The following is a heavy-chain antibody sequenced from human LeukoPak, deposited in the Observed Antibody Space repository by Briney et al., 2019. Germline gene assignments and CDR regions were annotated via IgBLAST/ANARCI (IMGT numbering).Heavy chain of an antibody. CDR3: ARDVDYGLYTLDY. D-gene: IGHD4-17*01. CDR2: ISYDGSNK. J-gene: IGHJ4*02. CDR1: GFTFSSYA. V-gene: IGHV3-30*04. Sequence: GGSLRLSCAASGFTFSSYAMHWVRQAPGKGLEWVAVISYDGSNKYYADSVKGRFTISRDNSKNTLYLQMNSLRAEDTAVYYCARDVDYGLYTLDYWGQGTLVTVSP.